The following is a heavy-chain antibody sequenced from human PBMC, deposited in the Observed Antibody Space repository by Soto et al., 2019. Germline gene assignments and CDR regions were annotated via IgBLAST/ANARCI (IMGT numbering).Heavy chain of an antibody. CDR3: ARGFGRFNY. D-gene: IGHD3-10*01. V-gene: IGHV3-48*03. CDR2: IDGSGATK. Sequence: EVQLLESGGGLVQPGGSLRLSCGVSGFTFNDFEMNWVRQAPGKGPEWLAYIDGSGATKKYADSVRGRVTISRDNPNNALFLQMSSLSAADTAIYYCARGFGRFNYWGQGTVVSVSS. J-gene: IGHJ4*02. CDR1: GFTFNDFE.